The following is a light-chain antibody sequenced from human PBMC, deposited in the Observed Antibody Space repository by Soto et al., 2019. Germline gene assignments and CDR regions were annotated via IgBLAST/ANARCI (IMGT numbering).Light chain of an antibody. CDR3: QQYYDWPIT. Sequence: EVVVTQSASTLSVSSGERVTLSCRASQSVRSNLAWYQQKPGQSPRLLIYGASTRATGIPARFSGSGSGTEFNLTISSLQSEDFAVYYCQQYYDWPITFGQGTRLEIK. CDR1: QSVRSN. J-gene: IGKJ5*01. V-gene: IGKV3-15*01. CDR2: GAS.